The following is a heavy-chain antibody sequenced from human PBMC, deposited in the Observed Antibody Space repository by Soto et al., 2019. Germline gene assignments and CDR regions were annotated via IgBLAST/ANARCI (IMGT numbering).Heavy chain of an antibody. CDR3: AKEVAVAGRYYYYYGMDV. V-gene: IGHV3-30*18. D-gene: IGHD6-19*01. Sequence: GGSLRLSCAASGFTFSSYGMHWVRQAPGKGLEWVAVISYDGSNKYYADSVKGRFTISRDNSKNTLYLQMNSLRAEDTAVYYCAKEVAVAGRYYYYYGMDVWGQGTTVTV. J-gene: IGHJ6*02. CDR1: GFTFSSYG. CDR2: ISYDGSNK.